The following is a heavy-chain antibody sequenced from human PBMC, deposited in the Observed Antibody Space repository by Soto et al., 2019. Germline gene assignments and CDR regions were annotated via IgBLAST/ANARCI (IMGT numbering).Heavy chain of an antibody. J-gene: IGHJ5*02. CDR3: ARDFFGGYCSGGSCRKTNWFDP. CDR1: GYTFTGYY. D-gene: IGHD2-15*01. V-gene: IGHV1-2*04. CDR2: INPNSGGT. Sequence: ASVKVSCKASGYTFTGYYMHWVRQAPGQGLEWMGWINPNSGGTNYAQKFQGWVTMTRDTSISTAYMELSRLRSDDTAVYYCARDFFGGYCSGGSCRKTNWFDPWGQGTLVTVS.